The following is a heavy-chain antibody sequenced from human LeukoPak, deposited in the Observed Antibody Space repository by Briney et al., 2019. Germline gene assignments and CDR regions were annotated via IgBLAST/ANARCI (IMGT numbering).Heavy chain of an antibody. CDR3: ARDLGSSDFFDY. CDR1: GFNFRSYG. D-gene: IGHD6-13*01. J-gene: IGHJ4*02. CDR2: IWYDGSDK. Sequence: GRSLRLSCVASGFNFRSYGMHWVRQAPGKGLEWVAIIWYDGSDKYYADSVKGRFTISRDNSRNTLYLQMNSLRAEDTAAYYCARDLGSSDFFDYWGQGTLVTVS. V-gene: IGHV3-33*01.